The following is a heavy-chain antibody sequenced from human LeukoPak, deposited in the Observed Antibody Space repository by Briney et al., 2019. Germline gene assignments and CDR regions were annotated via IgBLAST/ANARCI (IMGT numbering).Heavy chain of an antibody. CDR2: IWYDGSNK. CDR3: ARNYGSGSYYPDY. V-gene: IGHV3-33*01. CDR1: GFTFSSYG. Sequence: PGRSLRLSCAASGFTFSSYGMHWVRQAPGKGLEWVAVIWYDGSNKYYADSVKGRFTISRDNSKNTLYLQMNSLRAEDTAMYYCARNYGSGSYYPDYWGQGTLVTVSS. D-gene: IGHD3-10*01. J-gene: IGHJ4*02.